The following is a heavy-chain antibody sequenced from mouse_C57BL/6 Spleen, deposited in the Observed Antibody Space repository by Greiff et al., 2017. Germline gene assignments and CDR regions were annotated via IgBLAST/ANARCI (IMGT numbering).Heavy chain of an antibody. V-gene: IGHV1-64*01. D-gene: IGHD1-1*01. Sequence: QVQLQQPGAELVKPGASVKLSCKASGYTFTSYWMHWVKQRPGQGLEWIGMIHPTSGSTNYNEKFKSKATLTVDKSSSTAYMQLSSLTSEDSAVYDCARWGGSSYYAMDYWGQGTSVTVSS. CDR2: IHPTSGST. CDR3: ARWGGSSYYAMDY. CDR1: GYTFTSYW. J-gene: IGHJ4*01.